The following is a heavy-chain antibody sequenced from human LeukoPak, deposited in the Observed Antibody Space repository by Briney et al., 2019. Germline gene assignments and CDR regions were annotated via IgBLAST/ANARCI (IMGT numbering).Heavy chain of an antibody. CDR2: IYSGGST. Sequence: PGGSLRLSCAASGFTVSSNYMSWVRQAPGKGLEWVSVIYSGGSTYYADSVKGRFTISRDDSKNTLYLQMNSLRAEDTAVFYCARSYSLWGYFDCWGQGTLVTVSS. D-gene: IGHD3-10*01. J-gene: IGHJ4*02. CDR3: ARSYSLWGYFDC. V-gene: IGHV3-53*01. CDR1: GFTVSSNY.